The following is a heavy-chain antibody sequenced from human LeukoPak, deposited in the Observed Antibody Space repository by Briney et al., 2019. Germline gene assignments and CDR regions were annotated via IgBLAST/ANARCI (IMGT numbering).Heavy chain of an antibody. V-gene: IGHV4-61*02. CDR2: IYTSGST. CDR1: GGSISSGSYY. Sequence: SETLSLTCTVSGGSISSGSYYWSWIRQPAGKGLEWIGRIYTSGSTNYNPSLKSRVTISVDTSKNQFSLKLSSVTAADTAVYYCARGELYYDSSGYHYHDAFDIWGQGTMVTVSS. CDR3: ARGELYYDSSGYHYHDAFDI. D-gene: IGHD3-22*01. J-gene: IGHJ3*02.